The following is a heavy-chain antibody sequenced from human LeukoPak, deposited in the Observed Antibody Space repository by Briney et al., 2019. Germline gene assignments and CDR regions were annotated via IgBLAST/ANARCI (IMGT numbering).Heavy chain of an antibody. CDR1: GGSFSGYY. V-gene: IGHV4-34*01. CDR3: ARDRIRFGELSYFDY. J-gene: IGHJ4*02. D-gene: IGHD3-10*01. CDR2: IYYSGDT. Sequence: PSETLSLTCAVYGGSFSGYYWSWIRQPPGKGLEWIGNIYYSGDTSYNPSLKSRVTMSVNTPKNQFSLKLSSVTAADTAVYYCARDRIRFGELSYFDYWGQGSLVTVSP.